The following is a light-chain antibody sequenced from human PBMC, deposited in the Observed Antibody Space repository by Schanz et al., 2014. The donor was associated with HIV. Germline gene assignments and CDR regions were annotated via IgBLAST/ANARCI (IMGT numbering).Light chain of an antibody. V-gene: IGLV2-14*01. CDR3: SSYAATSNVL. J-gene: IGLJ3*02. CDR2: DVS. Sequence: QSALTQPASVSGSPGQSITISCTGTSSDVGAYNSVSWWQQQHPGKAPKLMIYDVSNRPSGVSNRFSGSKSGNTASLTISGLQADDEADYYCSSYAATSNVLFGGGTKLTVL. CDR1: SSDVGAYNS.